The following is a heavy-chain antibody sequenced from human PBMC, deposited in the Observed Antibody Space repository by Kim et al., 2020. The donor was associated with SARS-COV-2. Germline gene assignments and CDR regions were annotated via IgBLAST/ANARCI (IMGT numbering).Heavy chain of an antibody. J-gene: IGHJ3*02. CDR3: ARDRGAAFDI. Sequence: SETLSLTCTVSGGSTNIFYWSWIRQPPGKGLEWIGYIYYSGSTNYNPSLRSRVAISLDTSKSQFSLKLSSVTAADTAVYYCARDRGAAFDIWGQGTMVTV. CDR2: IYYSGST. CDR1: GGSTNIFY. V-gene: IGHV4-59*01. D-gene: IGHD1-26*01.